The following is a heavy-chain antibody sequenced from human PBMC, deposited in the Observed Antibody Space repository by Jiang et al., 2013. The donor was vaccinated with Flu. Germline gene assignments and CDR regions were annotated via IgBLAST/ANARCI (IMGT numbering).Heavy chain of an antibody. Sequence: GAEVKKPGASVKVSCKASGYTFTAYYIHWVRQAPGQGLEWMGRLNPNSGDTSYAQKFQGRVAMTRDTSISTGYMELRRLTSDDTAVYYCAKARPGTAAVGLTTWGQGTLVHRLL. J-gene: IGHJ4*02. CDR1: GYTFTAYY. D-gene: IGHD6-13*01. CDR3: AKARPGTAAVGLTT. V-gene: IGHV1-2*06. CDR2: LNPNSGDT.